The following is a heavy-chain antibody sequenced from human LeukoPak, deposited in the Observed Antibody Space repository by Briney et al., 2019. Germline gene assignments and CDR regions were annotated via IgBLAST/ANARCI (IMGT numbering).Heavy chain of an antibody. J-gene: IGHJ3*02. CDR2: IYTSGST. V-gene: IGHV4-4*09. Sequence: SETLSLTCTVSGGSISSYYWSWIRQPPGKGMEWIGYIYTSGSTNYNPSLKSRVTISVDTSKNQFSLKLSSVTAADTAVYYCARGYYYDSSGYPGAFDIWGQGTMVTVSS. D-gene: IGHD3-22*01. CDR3: ARGYYYDSSGYPGAFDI. CDR1: GGSISSYY.